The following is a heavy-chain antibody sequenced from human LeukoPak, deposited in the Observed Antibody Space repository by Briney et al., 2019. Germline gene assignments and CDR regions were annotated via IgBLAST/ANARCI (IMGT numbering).Heavy chain of an antibody. CDR1: GFTFSSLW. V-gene: IGHV3-7*03. CDR2: IKQDGSEK. J-gene: IGHJ4*02. Sequence: GGSLRLSCAASGFTFSSLWMTWVRQAPGKGLEWVATIKQDGSEKYYVDSVKGRFTISRDNAKNSLYLQMNSLRAEDTAVYYCAKDRRLAAFDYGGQGTLVTVSS. CDR3: AKDRRLAAFDY. D-gene: IGHD6-25*01.